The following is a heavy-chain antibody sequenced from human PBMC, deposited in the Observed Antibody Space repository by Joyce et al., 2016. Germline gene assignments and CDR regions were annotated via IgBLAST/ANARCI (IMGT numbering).Heavy chain of an antibody. D-gene: IGHD1-7*01. V-gene: IGHV3-48*04. CDR1: GFTFSTCG. CDR3: ARDITGSTNPFDY. J-gene: IGHJ4*02. CDR2: ISPSSSTI. Sequence: EVQLVESGGGLVQPGGSLRLSCAASGFTFSTCGMNWVRQAPGKGLGWVSYISPSSSTIYHADSVKGRFTISRDNAKNSLYLQMNSLRAEDTAVYYCARDITGSTNPFDYWGQGTLVTVSS.